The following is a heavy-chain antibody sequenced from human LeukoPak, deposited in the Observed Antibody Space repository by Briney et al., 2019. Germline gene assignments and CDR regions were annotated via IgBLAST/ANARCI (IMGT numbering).Heavy chain of an antibody. J-gene: IGHJ5*02. CDR1: GYTFTGYY. D-gene: IGHD2-21*01. V-gene: IGHV1-2*02. CDR3: AREYYGRALDP. Sequence: ASVKVSCKASGYTFTGYYMHWVRQAPGQGLEWMGWINPNSGGTNFAQKFQGRVTMTGDTSISTAYMELSRLRSDDTAVYYCAREYYGRALDPWGQGTLVTVSS. CDR2: INPNSGGT.